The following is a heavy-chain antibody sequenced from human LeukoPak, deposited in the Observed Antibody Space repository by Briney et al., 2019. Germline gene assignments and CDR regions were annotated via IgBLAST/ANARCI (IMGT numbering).Heavy chain of an antibody. J-gene: IGHJ3*02. Sequence: PSETLSLTCTVSGGAISSGSYYWSWIRQSAGKGLEWIGSIFHTGSTYYNPSLKSRVTMSVDTSKNQFSLKLSSVTAADTAFYYCARANYYDTSGYSRGAFDIWGQGTMVTVSS. D-gene: IGHD3-22*01. CDR2: IFHTGST. CDR3: ARANYYDTSGYSRGAFDI. CDR1: GGAISSGSYY. V-gene: IGHV4-39*07.